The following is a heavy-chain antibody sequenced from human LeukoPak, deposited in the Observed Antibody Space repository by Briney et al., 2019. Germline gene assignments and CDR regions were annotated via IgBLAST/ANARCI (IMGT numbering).Heavy chain of an antibody. CDR3: AKDPGGLAMIVVNDDY. J-gene: IGHJ4*02. CDR2: ISGSGGST. D-gene: IGHD3-22*01. CDR1: GFTFSSYA. Sequence: GGSLRLSCAASGFTFSSYAMSCVRQAPGKGLEWASAISGSGGSTYYADSVKGRFTISRDNSKNTLYLQMNSLRAEDTAVYYCAKDPGGLAMIVVNDDYWGQGTLVTVSS. V-gene: IGHV3-23*01.